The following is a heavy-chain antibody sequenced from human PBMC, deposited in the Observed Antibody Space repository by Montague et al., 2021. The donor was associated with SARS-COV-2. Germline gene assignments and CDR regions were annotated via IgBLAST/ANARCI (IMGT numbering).Heavy chain of an antibody. Sequence: SETLSLTCSVSGASISTSTDHWAWIRQSPGKGLEWVGSFSYNSTHYNPSLRSRVTISVDSSKNQFSLKLNSVTAADTAIYYCVRHMGHVLVSVTGANWFDPWGQGTLVTVSS. V-gene: IGHV4-39*01. J-gene: IGHJ5*02. CDR2: FSYNST. CDR3: VRHMGHVLVSVTGANWFDP. CDR1: GASISTSTDH. D-gene: IGHD5/OR15-5a*01.